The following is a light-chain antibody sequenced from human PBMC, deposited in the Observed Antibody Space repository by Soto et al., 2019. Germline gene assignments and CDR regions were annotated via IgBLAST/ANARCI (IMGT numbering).Light chain of an antibody. V-gene: IGKV3-20*01. Sequence: EIALTQSPGTLSLSPGERATLSCRASQSVSSNYLAWYQRKPGQAPRLLIYGASNRATGSPNRFSGSGSGTDFTLTIKRLEPEDVVVYYCQQYGSSPTTCGQGTKVEI. J-gene: IGKJ1*01. CDR3: QQYGSSPTT. CDR2: GAS. CDR1: QSVSSNY.